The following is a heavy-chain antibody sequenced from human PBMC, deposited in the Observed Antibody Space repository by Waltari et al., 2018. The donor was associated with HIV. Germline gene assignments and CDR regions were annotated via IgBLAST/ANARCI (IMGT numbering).Heavy chain of an antibody. CDR1: GGSISSSSYY. J-gene: IGHJ6*02. CDR2: IYYSGST. D-gene: IGHD1-26*01. V-gene: IGHV4-39*07. CDR3: ARAWELLPSYYYYGMDV. Sequence: QLQLQESGPGLVKPSETLSLTCTVSGGSISSSSYYWGWIHQPPGKGLEWIGSIYYSGSTYYNPSLKSRVTISVDTSKNQFSLKLSSVTAADTAVYYCARAWELLPSYYYYGMDVWGQGTTVTVSS.